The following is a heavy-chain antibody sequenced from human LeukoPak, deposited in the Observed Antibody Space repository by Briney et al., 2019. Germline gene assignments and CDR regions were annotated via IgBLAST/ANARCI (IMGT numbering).Heavy chain of an antibody. CDR3: VGQLLRAV. D-gene: IGHD2-2*01. Sequence: GALRLACTGSGFPFSVYWVCWVRQAPGKGLEWVANIKGDGSVQDYADSVRGRFTISRDNAKNSVFLQMNSLRVDDTAVYYCVGQLLRAVWGKGTTVTVSS. J-gene: IGHJ6*04. CDR2: IKGDGSVQ. CDR1: GFPFSVYW. V-gene: IGHV3-7*01.